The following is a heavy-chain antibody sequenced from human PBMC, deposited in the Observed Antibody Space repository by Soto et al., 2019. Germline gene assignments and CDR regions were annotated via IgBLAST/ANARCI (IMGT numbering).Heavy chain of an antibody. D-gene: IGHD2-15*01. CDR3: ARVTVFVTATGPRWFDP. V-gene: IGHV4-39*01. J-gene: IGHJ5*02. CDR1: GGSISSRSYY. CDR2: IYYSGST. Sequence: SETLSLTCTVSGGSISSRSYYWGWIRQPPGKGLEWIGSIYYSGSTYYNPSLKSRVTISVDTSKNQFSLKLSSVTAADTAVYYCARVTVFVTATGPRWFDPWGQGTLVTVS.